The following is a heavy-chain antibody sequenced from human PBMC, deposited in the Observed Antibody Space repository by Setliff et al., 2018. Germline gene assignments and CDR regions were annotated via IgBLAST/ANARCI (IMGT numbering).Heavy chain of an antibody. Sequence: ASVKVSCKASGYTFTGYYMHWVRQAPGQGLEWMGWINPNSGGTNYAQKLQGRVTMTTDTSTSTAYMELRSLRSEDTAVYYCARRMWELRSDAFDIWGQGTMVTVSS. J-gene: IGHJ3*02. CDR1: GYTFTGYY. CDR3: ARRMWELRSDAFDI. D-gene: IGHD1-26*01. CDR2: INPNSGGT. V-gene: IGHV1-2*02.